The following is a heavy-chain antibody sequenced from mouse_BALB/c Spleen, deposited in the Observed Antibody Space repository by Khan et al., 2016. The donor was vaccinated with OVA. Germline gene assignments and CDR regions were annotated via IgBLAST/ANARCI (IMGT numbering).Heavy chain of an antibody. CDR2: ISYSGST. V-gene: IGHV3-2*02. CDR1: GYSITSDYA. D-gene: IGHD1-1*01. Sequence: EVKLLESGPGLVKPSQSLSLTCTVTGYSITSDYAWNWIRQFPENKLEWMGYISYSGSTSYNPSLRSRISITRDTSKNQFFLQLNSVTTEDTATFYCARQNYYGYAMDYWGQGTSVTVSS. CDR3: ARQNYYGYAMDY. J-gene: IGHJ4*01.